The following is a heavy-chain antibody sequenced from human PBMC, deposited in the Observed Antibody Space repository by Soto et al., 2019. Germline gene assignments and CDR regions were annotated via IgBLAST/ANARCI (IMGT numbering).Heavy chain of an antibody. CDR3: ARLYYYYYYMDV. J-gene: IGHJ6*03. V-gene: IGHV5-10-1*01. Sequence: PGESLKISCKGSGYSFTSYWISWVRQMPGKGLEWMGRIDPSDSYTNYSPSFQGHVTISADKSIRTAYLQWSSLKASDTAMYYCARLYYYYYYMDVWGKGTTVTVSS. CDR2: IDPSDSYT. CDR1: GYSFTSYW.